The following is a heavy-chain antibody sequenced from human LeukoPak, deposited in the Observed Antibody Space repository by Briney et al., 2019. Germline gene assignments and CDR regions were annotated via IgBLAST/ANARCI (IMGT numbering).Heavy chain of an antibody. V-gene: IGHV4-4*07. D-gene: IGHD2/OR15-2a*01. CDR1: GGSIRSYY. CDR2: IYTTGTP. CDR3: ARQGYTAAYYFLDF. J-gene: IGHJ4*02. Sequence: SETLSLTCDVSGGSIRSYYWGWVRQPAGKGLEWLGLIYTTGTPNFNPSLKSRLTMSVDTSKNQFSLNLTSVTAADTAVYFCARQGYTAAYYFLDFWSPGTLVTVSS.